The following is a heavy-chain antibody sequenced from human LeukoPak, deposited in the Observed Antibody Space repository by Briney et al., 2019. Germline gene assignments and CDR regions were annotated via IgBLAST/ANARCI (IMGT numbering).Heavy chain of an antibody. CDR3: ARYSSGWAHWFDP. CDR1: GGTFSGYA. J-gene: IGHJ5*02. CDR2: IIPIFGTA. V-gene: IGHV1-69*05. D-gene: IGHD6-19*01. Sequence: SVKVSCKASGGTFSGYAISWVRQAPGQGLEWMGGIIPIFGTANYAQKFQGRVTITTDESTSTAYMELSSLRSEDTAVYYCARYSSGWAHWFDPWGQGTLVTVSS.